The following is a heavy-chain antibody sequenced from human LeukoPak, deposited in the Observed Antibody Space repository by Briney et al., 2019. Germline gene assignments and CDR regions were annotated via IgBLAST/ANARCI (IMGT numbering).Heavy chain of an antibody. D-gene: IGHD2-2*02. CDR2: INHSGST. CDR1: GGSFSGYY. CDR3: ARGRADIVVVPAAIRDYYYYYGMDV. J-gene: IGHJ6*02. Sequence: SETLSLSCAVSGGSFSGYYWSWIRQPPGKGLEWIWEINHSGSTKYNPSLKSRVTISVDTSKNQFSLKLSSVTAADTAVYYCARGRADIVVVPAAIRDYYYYYGMDVWGQGTTVTVSS. V-gene: IGHV4-34*01.